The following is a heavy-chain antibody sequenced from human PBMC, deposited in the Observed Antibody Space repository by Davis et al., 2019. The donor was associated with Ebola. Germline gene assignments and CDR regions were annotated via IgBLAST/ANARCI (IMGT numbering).Heavy chain of an antibody. V-gene: IGHV3-23*01. CDR1: GFTFSSYA. J-gene: IGHJ4*02. CDR3: AKAQYFGVVAALDY. CDR2: ISGSGGST. D-gene: IGHD2-15*01. Sequence: PGGSLRLSCAASGFTFSSYAMSWVRQAPGKGLEWVSAISGSGGSTYYADSVKGRFTISRDNSKNTLYLQMNSLRAEDTAVYYCAKAQYFGVVAALDYWGQGTLVTVSS.